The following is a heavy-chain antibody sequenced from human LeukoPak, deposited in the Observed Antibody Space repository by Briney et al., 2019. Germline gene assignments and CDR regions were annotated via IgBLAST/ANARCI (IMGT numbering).Heavy chain of an antibody. J-gene: IGHJ3*02. Sequence: GASVKVSCKASGYTFTSYDINWVRQATGQGLEWMGWMNPNSGNTGYAQKFQGRVTITRNTSISTAYMELSSLRSEDTAAYYCARAEVGATADAFDIWGQGTMVTVSS. V-gene: IGHV1-8*03. D-gene: IGHD1-26*01. CDR2: MNPNSGNT. CDR3: ARAEVGATADAFDI. CDR1: GYTFTSYD.